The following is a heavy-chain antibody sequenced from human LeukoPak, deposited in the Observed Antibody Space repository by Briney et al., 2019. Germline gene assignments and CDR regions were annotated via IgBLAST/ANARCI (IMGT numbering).Heavy chain of an antibody. Sequence: GGSLRLSCAASGFSFSSYAMSWVRQAPGKGLEWVAGISDSGGRTNYADSVKGRFTISRDNPKNTLYLQMNSLRAEDTAVYFCAKRGVVIRVILVGFHKEAYYFDSWGQGALVTVSS. D-gene: IGHD3-22*01. J-gene: IGHJ4*02. CDR2: ISDSGGRT. CDR3: AKRGVVIRVILVGFHKEAYYFDS. V-gene: IGHV3-23*01. CDR1: GFSFSSYA.